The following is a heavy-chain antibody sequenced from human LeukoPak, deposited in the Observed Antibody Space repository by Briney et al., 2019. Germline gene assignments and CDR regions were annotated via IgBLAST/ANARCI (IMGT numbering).Heavy chain of an antibody. J-gene: IGHJ3*02. V-gene: IGHV3-53*01. D-gene: IGHD4-11*01. CDR2: IYSGGST. Sequence: GGSLRLSCAASGFTVSSNCMSWVRQAPGKGLEWVSVIYSGGSTYYADSVKGRFTISRDNAKNSLYLQMNSLRAEDTAVYYCARGYNNYGYVFDIWGQGTVVTVSS. CDR3: ARGYNNYGYVFDI. CDR1: GFTVSSNC.